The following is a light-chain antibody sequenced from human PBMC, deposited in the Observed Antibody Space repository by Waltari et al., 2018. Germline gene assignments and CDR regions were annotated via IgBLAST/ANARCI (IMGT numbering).Light chain of an antibody. CDR2: VNSDGSH. CDR1: SGHSTNV. V-gene: IGLV4-69*01. CDR3: QTGGHGTWV. Sequence: QLVLTQSPSASASLGASVKLTCTLSSGHSTNVIAWLQKRPERGPRYLMKVNSDGSHNKGDGIPDRFSGSSSGAEHYLTISSLQSEDGADYYCQTGGHGTWVFGGGTKLTVL. J-gene: IGLJ3*02.